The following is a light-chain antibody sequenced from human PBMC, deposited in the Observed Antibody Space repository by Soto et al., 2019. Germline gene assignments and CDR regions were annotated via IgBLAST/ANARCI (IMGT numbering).Light chain of an antibody. V-gene: IGKV3-20*01. J-gene: IGKJ1*01. CDR1: QSVSSTY. CDR2: GAS. CDR3: QQYGNSPWT. Sequence: EIVLTQSPGTLSLSPGERATLSCRASQSVSSTYFAWYQQKPGQAPRLLIYGASSRATGIPDRFSGSGSGTDFILTISRLEPEDFAVYYCQQYGNSPWTFGQGTKVEI.